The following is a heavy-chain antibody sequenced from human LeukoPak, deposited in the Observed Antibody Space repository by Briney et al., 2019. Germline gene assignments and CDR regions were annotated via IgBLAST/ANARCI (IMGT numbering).Heavy chain of an antibody. J-gene: IGHJ4*02. CDR1: GGSISSYY. D-gene: IGHD3-3*01. Sequence: SETLSLTCTVSGGSISSYYWSWLRQPPGKGLEWLGYIYTSGSTNYNPSLKSRVTISVDTSKNQFSLKLSSVTAADTAVYYCARRIDFWSGYASQYYFDYWGQGTLVTVSS. CDR2: IYTSGST. V-gene: IGHV4-4*09. CDR3: ARRIDFWSGYASQYYFDY.